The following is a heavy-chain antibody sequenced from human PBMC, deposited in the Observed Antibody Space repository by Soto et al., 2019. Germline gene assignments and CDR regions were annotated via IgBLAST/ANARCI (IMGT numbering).Heavy chain of an antibody. J-gene: IGHJ6*02. Sequence: GASVKVSCKASGGTFSSYAISWVRQAPGQGLEWMGGIIPIFGTANYAQKFQGRVTITADESASTAYMELSSLRSEDTAVYYCARDYGDPNYYGMDVWGQGTTVTVSS. CDR1: GGTFSSYA. D-gene: IGHD4-17*01. V-gene: IGHV1-69*13. CDR3: ARDYGDPNYYGMDV. CDR2: IIPIFGTA.